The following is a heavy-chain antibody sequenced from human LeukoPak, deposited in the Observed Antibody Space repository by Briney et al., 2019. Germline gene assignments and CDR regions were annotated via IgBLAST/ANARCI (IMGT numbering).Heavy chain of an antibody. CDR2: IIPILGIA. Sequence: GASVKVSCKASGGTFSSYAISWVRQAPGQGLEWMGRIIPILGIANYAQKFQGRVTITADKSTSTAYMELSSLRSEDTAVYYCARADTRDTDYFDYWGQGTLVTVSS. CDR3: ARADTRDTDYFDY. CDR1: GGTFSSYA. D-gene: IGHD5-18*01. V-gene: IGHV1-69*04. J-gene: IGHJ4*02.